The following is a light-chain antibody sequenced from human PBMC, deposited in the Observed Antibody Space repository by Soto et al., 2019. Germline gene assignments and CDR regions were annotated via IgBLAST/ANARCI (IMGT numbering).Light chain of an antibody. V-gene: IGKV3-20*01. Sequence: EIVLTQSPGTLSLSPGERATLSCRVSQSVSSSHLAWYQQKFGQAPRLLIYGASIRATGIPDRFSGSGSGTDFTLTISRLEPEDFAVYYCQQYGSSPWTFGQGTKVE. CDR2: GAS. J-gene: IGKJ1*01. CDR1: QSVSSSH. CDR3: QQYGSSPWT.